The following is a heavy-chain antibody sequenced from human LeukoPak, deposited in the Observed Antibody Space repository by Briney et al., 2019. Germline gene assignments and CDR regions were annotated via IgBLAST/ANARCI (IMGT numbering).Heavy chain of an antibody. CDR1: GFTFSSYS. CDR2: ISSSSSYI. D-gene: IGHD3-3*01. J-gene: IGHJ4*02. CDR3: ARDRAYYDCWSGYLDY. Sequence: GGSLRLSCAASGFTFSSYSMNWVRQAPGKGLEWVSSISSSSSYIYYADSVKGRFTISRDNAKNSLYLQMNSLRAEDTAVYYCARDRAYYDCWSGYLDYWGQGTLVTVSS. V-gene: IGHV3-21*01.